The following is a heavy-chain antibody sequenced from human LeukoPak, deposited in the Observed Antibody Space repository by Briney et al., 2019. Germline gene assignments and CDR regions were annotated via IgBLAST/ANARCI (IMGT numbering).Heavy chain of an antibody. V-gene: IGHV3-23*01. CDR2: ISGGGSDT. D-gene: IGHD3-10*01. CDR1: GFTFRNYA. CDR3: AKNGDMVRGVTVAAPVDY. Sequence: GGSLRLSCAASGFTFRNYAMSWVRQAPGKGLGWVSAISGGGSDTYYADSVKGRFTISRDNSKNTLYLLMSSLRAEDTAVYYCAKNGDMVRGVTVAAPVDYWGQGTLVTVSS. J-gene: IGHJ4*02.